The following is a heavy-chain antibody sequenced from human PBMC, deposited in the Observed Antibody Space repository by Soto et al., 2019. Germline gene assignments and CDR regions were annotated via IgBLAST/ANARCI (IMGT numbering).Heavy chain of an antibody. V-gene: IGHV5-51*01. J-gene: IGHJ6*02. CDR1: GYSFTSYW. D-gene: IGHD6-13*01. CDR2: IYPGDSDT. CDR3: ASTSAAGKYYYGMDV. Sequence: GESLKISCKGSGYSFTSYWIGWVRQMPGKGLEWMGIIYPGDSDTRYSPSFQGQVTISADKSISTAYLQWSSLKASDTAMYYCASTSAAGKYYYGMDVSGQGTTVTVSS.